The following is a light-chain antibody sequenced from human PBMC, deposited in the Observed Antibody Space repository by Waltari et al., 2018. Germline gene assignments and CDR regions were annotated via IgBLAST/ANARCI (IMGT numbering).Light chain of an antibody. J-gene: IGLJ3*02. CDR3: CSYGGASTWV. Sequence: QSALTQTASVSGSPGQPITISSTGTTTAVGRYNSVSLYQQHPGKAPKVMIYDVNKRPSGVSNRFSGSKSGNTASLTISGLQAEDEADYYCCSYGGASTWVFGGGTKLTVL. CDR2: DVN. V-gene: IGLV2-23*02. CDR1: TTAVGRYNS.